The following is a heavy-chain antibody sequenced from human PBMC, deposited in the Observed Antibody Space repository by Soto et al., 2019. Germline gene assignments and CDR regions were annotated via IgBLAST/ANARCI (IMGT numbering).Heavy chain of an antibody. Sequence: TVSGGSISSGGYYWSWIRQHPGKGLEWIGYIYYGGSTYYNPSLKSRVTISVDRSKNQFSLKLSSVTAADTAVYYCASAPIVGATNYYYYGMDVWGQGTTVTVSS. CDR3: ASAPIVGATNYYYYGMDV. J-gene: IGHJ6*02. D-gene: IGHD1-26*01. CDR2: IYYGGST. CDR1: GGSISSGGYY. V-gene: IGHV4-31*03.